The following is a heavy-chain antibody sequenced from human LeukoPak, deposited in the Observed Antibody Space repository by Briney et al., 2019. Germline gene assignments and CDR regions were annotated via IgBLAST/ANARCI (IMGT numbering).Heavy chain of an antibody. CDR3: ARRAGAYSHPYDY. CDR1: GLTVSSNS. Sequence: GGSLRLSCTVSGLTVSSNSMSWVRQAPGKGLEWVSFIYSDNTHYSDSVKGRFTISRDNSKNTLYLQMNSLRAEDTAVYYGARRAGAYSHPYDYWGQGTLVTVSS. CDR2: IYSDNT. D-gene: IGHD4/OR15-4a*01. J-gene: IGHJ4*02. V-gene: IGHV3-53*01.